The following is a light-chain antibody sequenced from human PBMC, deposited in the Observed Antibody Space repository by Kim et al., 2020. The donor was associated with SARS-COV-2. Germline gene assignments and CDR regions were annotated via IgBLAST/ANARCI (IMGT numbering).Light chain of an antibody. CDR3: SSYTISSTYV. V-gene: IGLV2-14*03. Sequence: QSVLTQPASVSESPGQSITIPCTGTSSDVGGYNFVSWYQQHPDKAPKLIIYDVSKRPSGVSNRFSGSKSGNTASLTISGLQAEDEADYYCSSYTISSTYVFGTGTKVTVL. J-gene: IGLJ1*01. CDR1: SSDVGGYNF. CDR2: DVS.